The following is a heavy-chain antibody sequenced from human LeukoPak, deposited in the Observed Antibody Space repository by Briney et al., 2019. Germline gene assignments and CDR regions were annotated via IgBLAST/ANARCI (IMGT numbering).Heavy chain of an antibody. J-gene: IGHJ4*02. CDR3: ARGEISVGGFDY. CDR1: GGSFSGYY. CDR2: INHSGST. D-gene: IGHD3-16*01. V-gene: IGHV4-34*01. Sequence: PSETLSLTCAVYGGSFSGYYWSWIRQPPGKGLEWIGEINHSGSTNYNPSLKSRVTISVDTSKNQFSLKLSSVPAADTAVYYCARGEISVGGFDYWGQGTLVTVSS.